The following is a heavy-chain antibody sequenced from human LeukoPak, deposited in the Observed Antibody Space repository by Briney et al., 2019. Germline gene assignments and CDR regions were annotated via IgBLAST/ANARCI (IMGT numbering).Heavy chain of an antibody. D-gene: IGHD6-13*01. CDR2: ISYDGSNK. J-gene: IGHJ4*02. CDR3: ARDLYSSSWYFNY. Sequence: PGRSLRLSCAASGFTFSSYAMHWVRQAPGKGLEWVAVISYDGSNKYYADSVKGRFTISRDNSKNTLYLQMNSLRAEDTAVYYCARDLYSSSWYFNYWGQGTLVTVSS. V-gene: IGHV3-30-3*01. CDR1: GFTFSSYA.